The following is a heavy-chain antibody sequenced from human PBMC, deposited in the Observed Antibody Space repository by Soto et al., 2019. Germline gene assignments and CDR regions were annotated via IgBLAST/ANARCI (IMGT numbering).Heavy chain of an antibody. CDR3: ARLYYYDSSGYPENFDY. V-gene: IGHV4-30-4*01. D-gene: IGHD3-22*01. Sequence: ILSLTCTVACGSISSLDYYWIWIRQPPGKGLEWIGYIYYSGSTYYNPSLKSRVTISVDTSKNQFSLKLSSVTAADTAVYYCARLYYYDSSGYPENFDYWGQGTLVTVSS. J-gene: IGHJ4*02. CDR2: IYYSGST. CDR1: CGSISSLDYY.